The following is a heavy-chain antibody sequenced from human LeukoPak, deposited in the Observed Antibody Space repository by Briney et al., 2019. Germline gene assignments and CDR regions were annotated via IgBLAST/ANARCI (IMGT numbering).Heavy chain of an antibody. J-gene: IGHJ3*02. CDR3: AKRRSSWTEDAFDI. Sequence: PGGSLRLSCIASGFTFSIYGMHWVRQAPGKGLEWVSAISGSGGSTYYADSVKGRFTISRDNSKNTLYLQMNSLRAEDTAVYYCAKRRSSWTEDAFDIWGQGTMVTVSS. V-gene: IGHV3-23*01. D-gene: IGHD6-13*01. CDR1: GFTFSIYG. CDR2: ISGSGGST.